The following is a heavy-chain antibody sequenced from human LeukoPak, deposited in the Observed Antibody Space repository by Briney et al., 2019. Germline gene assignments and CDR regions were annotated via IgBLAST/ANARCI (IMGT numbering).Heavy chain of an antibody. D-gene: IGHD3-22*01. CDR3: GRDLRYYESSGYLDY. CDR2: INSDGSST. CDR1: GFTFSSYW. J-gene: IGHJ4*02. Sequence: GGSLTLSCAASGFTFSSYWMHWVRQAPGKGLVWVSGINSDGSSTSYADSVKGRFTISRDNAKNTLYLQMNSLRAEDTAVYYCGRDLRYYESSGYLDYWGQGTLVTVSS. V-gene: IGHV3-74*01.